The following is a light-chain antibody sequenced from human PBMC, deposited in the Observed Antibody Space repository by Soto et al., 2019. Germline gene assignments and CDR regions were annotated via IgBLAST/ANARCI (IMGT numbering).Light chain of an antibody. J-gene: IGKJ1*01. CDR2: KAS. CDR1: QSIVYSDGKAY. CDR3: MQGTHWPPT. V-gene: IGKV2-30*01. Sequence: VLTQSPVSLSVTLGQPASISCRSSQSIVYSDGKAYLSWFQQRPGQSPRRLIYKASNRDSGVPDRFSGSGSGTDFTLQIDRVEAEDVGIYYCMQGTHWPPTFGRGTRVEIK.